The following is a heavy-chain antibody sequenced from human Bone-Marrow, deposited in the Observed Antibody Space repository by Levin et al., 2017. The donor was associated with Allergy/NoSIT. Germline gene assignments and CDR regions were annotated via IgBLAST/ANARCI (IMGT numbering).Heavy chain of an antibody. CDR3: ARDRGVVADLDGFDM. CDR1: GFTFSTFA. Sequence: GGSLRLSCAASGFTFSTFAMHWVRQAPGKGLEWVAVISSDGRNKYYADSMKGRFIISRDNSKNRLFLQMNTLGPEDTAVYYCARDRGVVADLDGFDMWGQGTVVTVSS. CDR2: ISSDGRNK. V-gene: IGHV3-30*04. D-gene: IGHD3-10*01. J-gene: IGHJ3*02.